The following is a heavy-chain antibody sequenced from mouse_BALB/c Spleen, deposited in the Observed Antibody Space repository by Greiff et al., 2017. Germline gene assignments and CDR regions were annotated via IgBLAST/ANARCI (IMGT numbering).Heavy chain of an antibody. D-gene: IGHD3-2*01. J-gene: IGHJ2*01. CDR1: GYTFTSYW. V-gene: IGHV1-7*01. CDR2: INPSTGYT. CDR3: ARGDSSGFSFDY. Sequence: VQGVESGAELAKPGASVKMSCKASGYTFTSYWMHWVKQRPGQGLEWIGYINPSTGYTEYNQKFKDKATLTADKSSSTAYMQLSSLTSEDSAVYYCARGDSSGFSFDYWGQGTTLTVSS.